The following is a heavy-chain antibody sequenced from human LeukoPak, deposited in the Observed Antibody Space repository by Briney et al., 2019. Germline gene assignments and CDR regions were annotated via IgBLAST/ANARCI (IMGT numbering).Heavy chain of an antibody. Sequence: GGSLRLSCAASGFTFSSYEMNWVPQAPGKGPEWVSYISSSGSTIYYTDSVKGRFTISRDNAKNSLYLQMNSLRAEDTAVYYCAELGITMIGGVWGKGTTVTISS. CDR2: ISSSGSTI. V-gene: IGHV3-48*03. CDR3: AELGITMIGGV. J-gene: IGHJ6*04. CDR1: GFTFSSYE. D-gene: IGHD3-10*02.